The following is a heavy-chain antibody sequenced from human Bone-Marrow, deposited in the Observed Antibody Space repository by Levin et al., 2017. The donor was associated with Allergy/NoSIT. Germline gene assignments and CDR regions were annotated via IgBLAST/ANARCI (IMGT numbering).Heavy chain of an antibody. V-gene: IGHV4-34*01. CDR1: GGSFSGYY. CDR3: ARLPQIGVAGTGGVDY. D-gene: IGHD6-19*01. Sequence: PSETLSLTCAVYGGSFSGYYWSWIRQPPGKGLEWIGEINHSGSTNYNPSLKSRVTISVDTSKNQFSLKLSSVTAADTAVYYCARLPQIGVAGTGGVDYWGQGTLVTVSS. J-gene: IGHJ4*02. CDR2: INHSGST.